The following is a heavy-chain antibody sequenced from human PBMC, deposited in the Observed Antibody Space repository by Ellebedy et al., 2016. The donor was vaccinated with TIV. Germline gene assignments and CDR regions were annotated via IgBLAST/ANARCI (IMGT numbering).Heavy chain of an antibody. CDR3: ARGNSVVGWLDV. CDR2: VLPIYGAA. J-gene: IGHJ4*02. V-gene: IGHV1-69*06. CDR1: GDTFNNYA. D-gene: IGHD2-21*01. Sequence: AASVKVSCKASGDTFNNYAISWVRQAPGQGLEWVGGVLPIYGAANSAQRFKGRVRITADKSTTTVYMELNSLTSEDTGRYFCARGNSVVGWLDVWGQGTQVTVSS.